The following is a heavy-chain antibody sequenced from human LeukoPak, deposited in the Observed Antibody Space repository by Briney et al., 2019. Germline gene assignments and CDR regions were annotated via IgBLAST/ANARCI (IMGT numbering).Heavy chain of an antibody. J-gene: IGHJ4*02. CDR3: ARPKLGPYYFDY. CDR2: IYWDDEK. Sequence: SGPAPVNPTQSLPLTCTLSGFSLSSSRVGMSWIRQPPGKALEWLGIIYWDDEKRSSPSLKSRLTITKDTSKNQVVLTMTNMDLVDTATYYCARPKLGPYYFDYWGQGTLVTVSS. D-gene: IGHD7-27*01. CDR1: GFSLSSSRVG. V-gene: IGHV2-5*02.